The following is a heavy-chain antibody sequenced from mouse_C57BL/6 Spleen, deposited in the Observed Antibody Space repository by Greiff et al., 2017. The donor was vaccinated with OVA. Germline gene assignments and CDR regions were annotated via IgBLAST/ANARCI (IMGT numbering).Heavy chain of an antibody. CDR2: IHPNSGST. J-gene: IGHJ4*01. CDR1: GYTFTSYW. CDR3: ASSSYIYDDAMDY. D-gene: IGHD1-1*01. V-gene: IGHV1-64*01. Sequence: QVQLQQPGAELVKPGASVKLSCKASGYTFTSYWMHWVKQRPGQGLEWIGMIHPNSGSTNYNEKFKSKATLTVDKSSSTAYMQLSSLTSEDSAVYYCASSSYIYDDAMDYWGQGTTVTVSS.